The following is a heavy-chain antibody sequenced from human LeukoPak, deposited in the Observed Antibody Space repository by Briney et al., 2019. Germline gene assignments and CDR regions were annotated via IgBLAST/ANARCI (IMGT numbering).Heavy chain of an antibody. CDR2: ISGGGSNT. V-gene: IGHV3-23*01. Sequence: GGSLRLSCAASGFILSSFGMSWVRQVPGKGLEWVSAISGGGSNTYYAASVKARFTISRDNSNNTLYLQMNSLRADDTAIYYCAKDQGIDYGDQLHYWGQGPLVTVSS. CDR3: AKDQGIDYGDQLHY. D-gene: IGHD4-17*01. J-gene: IGHJ4*02. CDR1: GFILSSFG.